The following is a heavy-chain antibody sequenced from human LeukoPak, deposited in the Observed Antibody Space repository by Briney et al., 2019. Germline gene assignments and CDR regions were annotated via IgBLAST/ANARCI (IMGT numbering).Heavy chain of an antibody. CDR2: ITISGGDT. Sequence: GGSLRLSCAVSGFAFSSSAMNWVRQTPGKGLEWVSGITISGGDTYYADSVKGRFTISRDDSKNTLYLQMNSLRAEDTAVYYCAKLRPDTTLSYFDYWGQGTLVTVSS. CDR3: AKLRPDTTLSYFDY. CDR1: GFAFSSSA. D-gene: IGHD1-14*01. V-gene: IGHV3-23*01. J-gene: IGHJ4*02.